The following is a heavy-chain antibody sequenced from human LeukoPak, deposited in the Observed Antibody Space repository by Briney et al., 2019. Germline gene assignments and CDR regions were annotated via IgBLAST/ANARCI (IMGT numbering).Heavy chain of an antibody. J-gene: IGHJ3*02. V-gene: IGHV4-59*08. D-gene: IGHD3-22*01. CDR1: GGSIISYY. Sequence: SGTLSLTCAVSGGSIISYYWSWMRQPPGKGLEWMGYIYYSGGTNYNPSLKSRVTISVDTSKNQFSLKLSSVTAADTAVYYCARGSYYYDSSGKTGDAFDIWGQGTMVTVSS. CDR3: ARGSYYYDSSGKTGDAFDI. CDR2: IYYSGGT.